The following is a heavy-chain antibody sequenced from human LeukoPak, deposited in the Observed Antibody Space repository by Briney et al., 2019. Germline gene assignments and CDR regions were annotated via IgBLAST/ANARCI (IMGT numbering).Heavy chain of an antibody. CDR1: GFTFSSYA. V-gene: IGHV3-23*01. CDR3: AKDLDMATISYFDY. D-gene: IGHD5-24*01. CDR2: ITSADAT. J-gene: IGHJ4*02. Sequence: GGSLRLSCAASGFTFSSYAMTWVRQAPGKGLEWVSTITSADATYYANSVKGRFTISRDNSNNTLYLQMSSLRAEDTVLYYCAKDLDMATISYFDYWGQGTLVTVSS.